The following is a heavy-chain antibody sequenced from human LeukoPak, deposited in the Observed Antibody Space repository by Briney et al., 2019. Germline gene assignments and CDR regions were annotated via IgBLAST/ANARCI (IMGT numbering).Heavy chain of an antibody. CDR3: ARDLRSRAYYYGMDV. CDR1: GFTFSSYG. V-gene: IGHV3-33*01. CDR2: IWYDGSNK. Sequence: GGSLRLSCAASGFTFSSYGMHWVRQAPGKGLEWVAVIWYDGSNKYYADSVKGRFTISRDNSKNTLYLQMNSLRAEDTAVYYCARDLRSRAYYYGMDVWGQGSTVTVSS. J-gene: IGHJ6*02. D-gene: IGHD5/OR15-5a*01.